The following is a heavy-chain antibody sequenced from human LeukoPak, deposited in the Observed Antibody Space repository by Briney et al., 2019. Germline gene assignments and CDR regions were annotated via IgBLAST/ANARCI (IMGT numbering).Heavy chain of an antibody. CDR1: GGTFSSYA. J-gene: IGHJ4*02. D-gene: IGHD7-27*01. CDR2: IIPILGIA. CDR3: AREMELTGDVDY. Sequence: GASVKVSCKASGGTFSSYAISWVRQAPGQGLEWMGRIIPILGIANYAQKFQGRVTITADKSTSTAYMELSSLRSDDTAVYYCAREMELTGDVDYWGQGTLVTVSS. V-gene: IGHV1-69*04.